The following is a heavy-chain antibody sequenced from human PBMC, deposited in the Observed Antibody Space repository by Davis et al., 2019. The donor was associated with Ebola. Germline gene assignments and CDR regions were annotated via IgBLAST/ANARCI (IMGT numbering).Heavy chain of an antibody. D-gene: IGHD4-17*01. V-gene: IGHV3-30*03. J-gene: IGHJ4*02. CDR2: ISYDGSNK. Sequence: PGGSLRLSCAASGFTFSSYGMHWVRQAPGKGLEWVAVISYDGSNKYYADSVKGRFTISRDNSKNTLYLQMNSLRAEDTAVYYCARGYGDYVSSCFDYWGQGTLVTVSS. CDR1: GFTFSSYG. CDR3: ARGYGDYVSSCFDY.